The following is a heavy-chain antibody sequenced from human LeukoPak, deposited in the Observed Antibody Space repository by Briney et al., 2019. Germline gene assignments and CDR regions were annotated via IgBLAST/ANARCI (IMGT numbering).Heavy chain of an antibody. CDR3: AREYAELLSGRGRAFDI. CDR1: GGSISRYY. J-gene: IGHJ3*02. V-gene: IGHV4-59*01. Sequence: SETLSLTCTVSGGSISRYYWSWIRQPPGKGLEWIGYIYYGGSTNYNPSLKSRVTISVDTSKNQFSLKLSSVTAADTAVYYCAREYAELLSGRGRAFDIWGQGTMVTVSS. CDR2: IYYGGST. D-gene: IGHD2-2*01.